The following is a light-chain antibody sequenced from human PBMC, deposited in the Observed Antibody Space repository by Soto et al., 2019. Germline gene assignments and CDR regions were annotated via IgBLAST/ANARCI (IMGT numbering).Light chain of an antibody. CDR3: MQALQTPPWT. Sequence: DIVMTQSPLSLPVTPGEPASISCRSSQSLLHSNGYNYLDWYLQKPGQSPQLLIYLGSNLASGVPERLSGSGSGTDFPLKISRVEAEDVGVYYCMQALQTPPWTFGQGTKVEIK. J-gene: IGKJ1*01. CDR2: LGS. V-gene: IGKV2-28*01. CDR1: QSLLHSNGYNY.